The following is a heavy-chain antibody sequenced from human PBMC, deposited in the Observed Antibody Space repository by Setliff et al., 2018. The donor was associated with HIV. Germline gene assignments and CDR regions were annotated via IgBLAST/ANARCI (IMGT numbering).Heavy chain of an antibody. CDR1: GGSISSGTYY. V-gene: IGHV4-61*09. J-gene: IGHJ6*03. D-gene: IGHD5-12*01. CDR3: ARQRDPPGFRLIYYYYYMDV. Sequence: SETLSLTCTVSGGSISSGTYYWSWIRQPAGKALEWIGHLYTSGSTNYNPSLKSRVTISVDTSKNQFSLKLSSVTAADTGVYYCARQRDPPGFRLIYYYYYMDVWGKGTTVTVSS. CDR2: LYTSGST.